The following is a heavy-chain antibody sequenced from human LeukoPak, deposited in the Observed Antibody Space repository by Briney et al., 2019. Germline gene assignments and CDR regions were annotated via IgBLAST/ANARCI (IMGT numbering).Heavy chain of an antibody. CDR3: ARALSTLPLYYYYGMDV. J-gene: IGHJ6*02. CDR2: INHSGST. Sequence: SQTLSLTCTVSGGSISSGGYYWSWIRQPPGKGLEWIGEINHSGSTNYNPSLKSRVTISVDTSKNQFSLKLSSVTAADTAVYYCARALSTLPLYYYYGMDVWGQGTTVTVSS. V-gene: IGHV4-30-2*01. CDR1: GGSISSGGYY. D-gene: IGHD2-21*02.